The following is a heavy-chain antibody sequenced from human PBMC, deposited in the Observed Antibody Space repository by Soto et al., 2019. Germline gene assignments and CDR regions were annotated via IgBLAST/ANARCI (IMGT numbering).Heavy chain of an antibody. CDR2: IIPIFGTA. V-gene: IGHV1-69*01. CDR3: ARDEVTAAPAEVAFDP. D-gene: IGHD2-2*01. CDR1: GGTVSSYA. J-gene: IGHJ5*02. Sequence: QVQLVQSGAEVKKPGSSVKVSCKASGGTVSSYAISWVRQAPGQGLEWMGGIIPIFGTANYAQKVQGRVTITADESTSTAYMELSSMRSEDTAVYYCARDEVTAAPAEVAFDPWGQGTLVTVSS.